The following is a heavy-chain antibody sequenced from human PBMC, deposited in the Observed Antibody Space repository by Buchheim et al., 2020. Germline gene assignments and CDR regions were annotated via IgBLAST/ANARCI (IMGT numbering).Heavy chain of an antibody. D-gene: IGHD2-21*02. V-gene: IGHV4-61*01. CDR2: IYYSGST. Sequence: QVQLQESGPGLVKPSETLSLTCTVSGGSVSSGSYYWSWIRQPPGKGLEWIGYIYYSGSTNYNPSLKSRVTISVDTSKNQFSLKLSSVTAADTAVYYCARGNERGAYCGGDCYSEFWYFDLWGRGTL. CDR3: ARGNERGAYCGGDCYSEFWYFDL. CDR1: GGSVSSGSYY. J-gene: IGHJ2*01.